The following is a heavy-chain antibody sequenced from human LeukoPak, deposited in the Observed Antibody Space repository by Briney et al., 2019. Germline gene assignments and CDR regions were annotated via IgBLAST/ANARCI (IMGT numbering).Heavy chain of an antibody. V-gene: IGHV1-18*01. Sequence: ASVKVSCKTSGYTFNSYGIRWVRQAPGQGLAWMGWINPYNGNTNYAQNLQGRVTMTTDTSTSTAYMELRSLRSDDTAVYYCARRGLTNEDTYCNSTGCYIASGDWFDPWGQGTLVTVSS. J-gene: IGHJ5*02. CDR3: ARRGLTNEDTYCNSTGCYIASGDWFDP. CDR1: GYTFNSYG. CDR2: INPYNGNT. D-gene: IGHD2-2*02.